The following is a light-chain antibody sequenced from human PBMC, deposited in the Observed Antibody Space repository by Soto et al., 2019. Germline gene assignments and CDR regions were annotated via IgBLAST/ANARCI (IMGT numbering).Light chain of an antibody. CDR2: DSS. J-gene: IGKJ2*01. V-gene: IGKV3-11*01. CDR3: QQRYNWPNT. CDR1: QSVGTY. Sequence: EIVLTQSPAPLSLPPGERATLSCTASQSVGTYLAWYQHNPGQAPSLLIYDSSNRATGIPARFSGSGSGTDFTLTISSPEPEDFAVYYCQQRYNWPNTFGQGTKLEIK.